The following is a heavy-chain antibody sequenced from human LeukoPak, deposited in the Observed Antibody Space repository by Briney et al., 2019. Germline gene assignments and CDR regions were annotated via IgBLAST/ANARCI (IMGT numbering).Heavy chain of an antibody. CDR2: IYPGDSDT. J-gene: IGHJ4*02. Sequence: GESLKISCKGSGYSFTSYWIGWVRQMPGKGLEWMGIIYPGDSDTRYSPSFQGQVTISADKSVSTAYLQWSSLKASDTAMYYCARLDSSGWFGGSYFDYWGQGTLVTVSS. D-gene: IGHD6-19*01. CDR1: GYSFTSYW. CDR3: ARLDSSGWFGGSYFDY. V-gene: IGHV5-51*01.